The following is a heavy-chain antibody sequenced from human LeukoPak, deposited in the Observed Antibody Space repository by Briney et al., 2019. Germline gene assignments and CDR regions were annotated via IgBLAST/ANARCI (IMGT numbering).Heavy chain of an antibody. J-gene: IGHJ4*02. D-gene: IGHD6-19*01. CDR3: ARGGAVAGGIDY. Sequence: ASETLSLTCTVSGGSISSYYWSWIRQTAGKGLEWIGRIYTSGSTNYNPSLKSRVTISVDKSKNQFSLKLSSVTAADTAVYYCARGGAVAGGIDYWGQGTLVTVSS. CDR1: GGSISSYY. V-gene: IGHV4-4*07. CDR2: IYTSGST.